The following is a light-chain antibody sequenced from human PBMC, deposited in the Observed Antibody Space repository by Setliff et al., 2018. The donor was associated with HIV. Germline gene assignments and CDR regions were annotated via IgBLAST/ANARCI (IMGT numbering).Light chain of an antibody. CDR3: QQYGNSPPKT. CDR2: GAS. V-gene: IGKV3-20*01. J-gene: IGKJ1*01. CDR1: QTVNNNY. Sequence: EVVLTQSPGTLSVSPGDRATLTCWASQTVNNNYLAWFQQKPGQAPRLLIYGASSRATGIPDRFSGSGSGAVFTLTISRVDPDDFALYFCQQYGNSPPKTFGQGTKVDIK.